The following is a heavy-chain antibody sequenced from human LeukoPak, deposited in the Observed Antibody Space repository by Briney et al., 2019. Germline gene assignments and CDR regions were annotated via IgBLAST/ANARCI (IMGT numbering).Heavy chain of an antibody. J-gene: IGHJ3*02. D-gene: IGHD6-6*01. V-gene: IGHV4-34*01. CDR3: ARPRRHTDAFDI. Sequence: PSETLSLTCAVYGGSFSGYYWSWIRQPPGKGLEWIGEINHSGSTNYNPSLKSRVTISVDTSKNQFSLKLSSVTAADTAVYYCARPRRHTDAFDIWGQGTMVTVSS. CDR1: GGSFSGYY. CDR2: INHSGST.